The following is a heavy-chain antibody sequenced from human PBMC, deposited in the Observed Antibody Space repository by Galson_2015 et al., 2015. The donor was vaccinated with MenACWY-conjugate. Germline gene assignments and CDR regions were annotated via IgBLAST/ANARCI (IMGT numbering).Heavy chain of an antibody. J-gene: IGHJ6*02. CDR2: IHASGGRT. Sequence: LRLSCAASGFTFSNYAMSWVRQAPGKGLEWVSAIHASGGRTDYADSVKGRFTISRDNSKNTLYLQMNSLRVEDTAVYYCAKSGSDSYLYSMDVWGQGTTVTVSS. D-gene: IGHD2-21*01. CDR3: AKSGSDSYLYSMDV. V-gene: IGHV3-23*01. CDR1: GFTFSNYA.